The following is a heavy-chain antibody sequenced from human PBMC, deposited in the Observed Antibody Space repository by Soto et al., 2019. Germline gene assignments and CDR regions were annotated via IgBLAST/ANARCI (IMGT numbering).Heavy chain of an antibody. Sequence: QVQLQESGPGLVKPSQTLSLTCTVSGGSISSGDHFWSWIRQSPGKGLESIGYMYYSGTIYYNPSLKSRITTSVDTSNNQFSLNLASVSAADTAVYYCARGRGYGYGIDFWGQGALVTVSS. D-gene: IGHD5-18*01. V-gene: IGHV4-30-4*01. CDR1: GGSISSGDHF. J-gene: IGHJ4*02. CDR3: ARGRGYGYGIDF. CDR2: MYYSGTI.